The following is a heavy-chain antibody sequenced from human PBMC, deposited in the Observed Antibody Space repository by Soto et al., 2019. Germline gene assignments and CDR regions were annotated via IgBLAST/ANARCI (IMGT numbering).Heavy chain of an antibody. J-gene: IGHJ5*01. D-gene: IGHD6-19*01. Sequence: EVQLVESGGGLDKPGGSLRVSCAASGFTFSNYSMNWVRQASGKGLEWVSSISSTSKYIYYADSVKGRFTISRNNAKKSLHRQINSLRAEETAVYYCARGLSSGWFDYWGQGTLVIVSA. V-gene: IGHV3-21*01. CDR2: ISSTSKYI. CDR3: ARGLSSGWFDY. CDR1: GFTFSNYS.